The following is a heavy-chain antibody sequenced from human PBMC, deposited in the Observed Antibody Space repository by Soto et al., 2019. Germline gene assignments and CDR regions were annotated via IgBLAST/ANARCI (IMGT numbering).Heavy chain of an antibody. J-gene: IGHJ6*03. V-gene: IGHV3-7*01. D-gene: IGHD3-10*01. CDR3: ARDAKWFGALNYYYYYYMDV. CDR2: IKQDGSEK. CDR1: GFTFSSYW. Sequence: GGSLRLSCAASGFTFSSYWMSWVRQAPGKGLEWVANIKQDGSEKYYVDSVKGRFTISRDNAKNSLYLQMNSLRAEDTAVYYCARDAKWFGALNYYYYYYMDVWGKGTTVTVSS.